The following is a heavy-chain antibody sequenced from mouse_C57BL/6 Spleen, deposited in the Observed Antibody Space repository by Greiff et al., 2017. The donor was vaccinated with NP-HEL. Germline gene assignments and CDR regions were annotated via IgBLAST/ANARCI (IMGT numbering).Heavy chain of an antibody. J-gene: IGHJ2*01. CDR1: GYAFSSSW. CDR3: ARSGTAQAPIDY. V-gene: IGHV1-80*01. CDR2: IYPGDGDT. Sequence: VQLQQSGAELVKPGASVKISCKASGYAFSSSWMTWVKQRPGRGLEWIGQIYPGDGDTNYNGKFKGKATLTADKSSSTAYMQLSSLTSEDSAVYFCARSGTAQAPIDYWGQGTTLTVSS. D-gene: IGHD3-2*02.